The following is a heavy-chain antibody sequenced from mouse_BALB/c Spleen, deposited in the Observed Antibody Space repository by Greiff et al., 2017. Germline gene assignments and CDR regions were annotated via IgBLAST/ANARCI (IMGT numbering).Heavy chain of an antibody. CDR3: ARSNGTVERWFAY. Sequence: QVQLKESGAELARPGASVKMSCKASGYTFTSYWMQWVKQRPGQGLEWIGSIYPGDGDTRYNQKFKGKATLTADKSSSTAYMQLSSLASEDSAVYYCARSNGTVERWFAYWGQGTLVTVSA. D-gene: IGHD3-3*01. CDR1: GYTFTSYW. CDR2: IYPGDGDT. J-gene: IGHJ3*01. V-gene: IGHV1-87*01.